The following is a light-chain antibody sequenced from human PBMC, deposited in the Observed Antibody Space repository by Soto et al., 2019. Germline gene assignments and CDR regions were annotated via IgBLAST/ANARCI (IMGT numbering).Light chain of an antibody. CDR2: ENN. CDR1: SSNIGNNY. V-gene: IGLV1-51*02. CDR3: GTWDSSLGAGGV. J-gene: IGLJ1*01. Sequence: QSVLTQPPSVSAAPGQKVTISCSGSSSNIGNNYVSWYQQLPGTAPKLLIYENNKRPSGIPDRFSGSKSGTSATLAITGLQTGDEDDYYCGTWDSSLGAGGVFGAGTKLTVL.